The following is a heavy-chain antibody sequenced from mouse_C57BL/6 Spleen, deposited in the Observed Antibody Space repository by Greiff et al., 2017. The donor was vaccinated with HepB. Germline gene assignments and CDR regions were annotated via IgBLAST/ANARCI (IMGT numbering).Heavy chain of an antibody. V-gene: IGHV3-6*01. CDR3: ASGGIYYDGSPWFAY. D-gene: IGHD1-1*01. CDR2: ISYDGSN. CDR1: GYSITSGYY. J-gene: IGHJ3*01. Sequence: EVQLQESGPGLVQPSPSLSLPCSVTGYSITSGYYWNWIRQFPGNKLEWMGYISYDGSNNYNPSLKNRISITRDTSKNQFFLKLNSVTTEDTATYYCASGGIYYDGSPWFAYWGQGTLVTVSA.